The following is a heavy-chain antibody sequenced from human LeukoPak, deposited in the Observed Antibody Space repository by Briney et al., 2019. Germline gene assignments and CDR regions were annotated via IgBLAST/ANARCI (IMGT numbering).Heavy chain of an antibody. V-gene: IGHV1-46*01. Sequence: GASVKVSCKASGYTFTSYYMHWVRQAPGQGLEWMGIINPSGGSTSYAQKFQGRVTMTRDMSTSTVYMELSSLRSEDTAVYYCARAPYSYGQFDYWGQGTLVTVSS. CDR1: GYTFTSYY. CDR2: INPSGGST. J-gene: IGHJ4*02. CDR3: ARAPYSYGQFDY. D-gene: IGHD5-18*01.